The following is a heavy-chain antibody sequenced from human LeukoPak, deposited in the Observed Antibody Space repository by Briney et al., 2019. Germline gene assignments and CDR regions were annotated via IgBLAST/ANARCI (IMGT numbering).Heavy chain of an antibody. CDR2: IVDSGST. J-gene: IGHJ4*02. CDR1: GGSITIDNYY. CDR3: ARHEVNPNFDY. Sequence: PSETLSLTCTVSGGSITIDNYYWAWLRQPPGQGLEWFGSIVDSGSTYYSPSLKSRVTMSVDTSKNQFSLKLISVTAADTAVYYCARHEVNPNFDYWGQGTLVTVSS. V-gene: IGHV4-39*01.